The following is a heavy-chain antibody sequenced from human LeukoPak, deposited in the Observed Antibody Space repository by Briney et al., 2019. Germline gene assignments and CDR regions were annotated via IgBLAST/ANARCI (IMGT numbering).Heavy chain of an antibody. CDR3: VWGGYRSFDY. D-gene: IGHD3-16*02. J-gene: IGHJ4*02. V-gene: IGHV3-11*01. Sequence: GGSLRLSCAASGFTFSDYYINWIRQAPGKGLGWVSYISSSGGTIYYADSVKGRFTISRDNPKNSLYLQMNSLRAEDTAVYYCVWGGYRSFDYWGQGTLVTVSS. CDR1: GFTFSDYY. CDR2: ISSSGGTI.